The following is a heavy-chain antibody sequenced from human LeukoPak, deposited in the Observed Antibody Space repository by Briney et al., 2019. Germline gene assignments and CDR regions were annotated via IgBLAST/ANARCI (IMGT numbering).Heavy chain of an antibody. D-gene: IGHD6-19*01. CDR3: ARRRSSSGWLDAFDI. CDR2: ISTYEGTT. Sequence: ASVKVSCKASSYIFTSYGITWVRQAPGQGLEWVGWISTYEGTTNYAQKFQGRVTITRNTSISTAYMELSSLRSEDTAVYYCARRRSSSGWLDAFDIWGQGTMVTVSS. CDR1: SYIFTSYG. J-gene: IGHJ3*02. V-gene: IGHV1-8*01.